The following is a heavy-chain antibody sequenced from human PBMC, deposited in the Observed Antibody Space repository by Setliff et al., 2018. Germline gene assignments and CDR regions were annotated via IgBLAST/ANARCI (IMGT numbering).Heavy chain of an antibody. CDR3: AKELPGVRYFDY. V-gene: IGHV3-7*03. D-gene: IGHD2-2*01. CDR2: RKQDGSEK. Sequence: GGSLRLSCAASGFTFSSYWMSWVRQAPGKGLEWVANRKQDGSEKYYVDSVKGRFTISRDHSKNTLYLQMISLRAEDTAVYYCAKELPGVRYFDYCGQGTLVTVSS. J-gene: IGHJ4*02. CDR1: GFTFSSYW.